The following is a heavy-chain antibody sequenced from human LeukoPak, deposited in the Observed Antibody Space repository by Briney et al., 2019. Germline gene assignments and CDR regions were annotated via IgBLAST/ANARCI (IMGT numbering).Heavy chain of an antibody. D-gene: IGHD6-13*01. V-gene: IGHV3-33*01. Sequence: GGSLRLSCAASGFTFSSYGMHWVRQAPGKWLEWVAVIWYDGSNKYYADSVKGRFTISRDNSKNTLYLQMNSLRAEDTAVYYCARDQQQLDDAFDIWGQGTMVTVSS. CDR2: IWYDGSNK. CDR3: ARDQQQLDDAFDI. J-gene: IGHJ3*02. CDR1: GFTFSSYG.